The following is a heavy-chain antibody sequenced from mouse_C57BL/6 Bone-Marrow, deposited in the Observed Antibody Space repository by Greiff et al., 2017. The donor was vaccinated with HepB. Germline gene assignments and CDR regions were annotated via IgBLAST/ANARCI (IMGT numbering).Heavy chain of an antibody. CDR3: AITTVVAYYAMDY. J-gene: IGHJ4*01. D-gene: IGHD1-1*01. CDR2: IHPNSGST. Sequence: QVQLQQPGAELVKPGASVKLSCKASGYTFTSYWMHWVKQRPGQGLEWIGMIHPNSGSTNYNEKFKSKATLTVDKSSSTAYMQLSSLTSEDSAVYYCAITTVVAYYAMDYWGQGTSVTVSS. V-gene: IGHV1-64*01. CDR1: GYTFTSYW.